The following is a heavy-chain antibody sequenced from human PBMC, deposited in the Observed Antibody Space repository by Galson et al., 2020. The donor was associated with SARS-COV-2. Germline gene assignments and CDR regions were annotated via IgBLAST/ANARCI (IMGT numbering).Heavy chain of an antibody. CDR2: MYYTGST. J-gene: IGHJ6*02. V-gene: IGHV4-59*08. D-gene: IGHD1-26*01. CDR1: GDSINSYF. Sequence: SETLSLTCTVSGDSINSYFWSWIRQPPGKGLEWIGYMYYTGSTHCNPSLKSRLTMSIDTSKNQFSLKLDSVTAADTAVYFCARHGTDRSYYYAMDVWGQGTTVTVSS. CDR3: ARHGTDRSYYYAMDV.